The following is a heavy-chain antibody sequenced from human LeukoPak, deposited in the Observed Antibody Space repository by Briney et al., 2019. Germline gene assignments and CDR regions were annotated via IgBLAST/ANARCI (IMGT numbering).Heavy chain of an antibody. CDR2: IYYSGST. CDR1: GGSISSSSYY. CDR3: ARGVGFWSGYHFDY. J-gene: IGHJ4*02. D-gene: IGHD3-3*01. Sequence: PSETLSLTCTVSGGSISSSSYYWGWIRQPPGKGLEWIGSIYYSGSTYYNPSLKSRVTISVAPSKNQFSPTLSSVTAADTAVYYCARGVGFWSGYHFDYWGQGTLVTVSS. V-gene: IGHV4-39*01.